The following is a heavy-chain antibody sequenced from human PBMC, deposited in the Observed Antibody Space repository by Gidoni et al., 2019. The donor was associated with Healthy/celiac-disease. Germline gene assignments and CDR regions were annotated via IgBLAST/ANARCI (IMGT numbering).Heavy chain of an antibody. CDR3: AKAPYSYGYGFDY. CDR2: ISWNSGSI. J-gene: IGHJ4*02. D-gene: IGHD5-18*01. Sequence: EVQLVESGGGLVQPGRSLRLSCAASGFTFADYAMHWVRQAPGKGLEWVSGISWNSGSIGYADSVKGRFTISRDNAKNSLYLQMNSLRAEDTALYYCAKAPYSYGYGFDYWGQGTLVTVSS. V-gene: IGHV3-9*01. CDR1: GFTFADYA.